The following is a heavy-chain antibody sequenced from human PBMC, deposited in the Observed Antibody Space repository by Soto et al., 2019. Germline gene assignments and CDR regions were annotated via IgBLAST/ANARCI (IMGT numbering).Heavy chain of an antibody. Sequence: GGSLRLSCAASGFTVSSNYVSWVRQAPGKGLEWVSVIYSGGGIYYADSVMGRFTISRDNSKNTVYLQMNSLRAEDTAVYYCAKDRPFDIWGQGTMVTVSS. CDR2: IYSGGGI. CDR1: GFTVSSNY. J-gene: IGHJ3*02. V-gene: IGHV3-53*01. CDR3: AKDRPFDI.